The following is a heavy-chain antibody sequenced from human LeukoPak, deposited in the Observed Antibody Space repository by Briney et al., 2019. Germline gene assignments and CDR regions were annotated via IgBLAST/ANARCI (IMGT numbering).Heavy chain of an antibody. D-gene: IGHD3-22*01. V-gene: IGHV3-7*03. CDR2: IKQDGSEK. Sequence: TGGSLRLSCAASGFTFSSYWMSWVRQAPGKGLEWVANIKQDGSEKYYVDSVKGRFTISRDNAKNSLYLQMNSLRAEDTAAYYCARDGPYYDSSGYYGYWGQGTLVTVSS. CDR1: GFTFSSYW. CDR3: ARDGPYYDSSGYYGY. J-gene: IGHJ4*02.